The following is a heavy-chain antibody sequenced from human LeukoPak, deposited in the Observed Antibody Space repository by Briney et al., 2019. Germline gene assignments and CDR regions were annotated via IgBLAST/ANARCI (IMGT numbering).Heavy chain of an antibody. CDR3: ARDLLLAAAGTGGDY. J-gene: IGHJ4*02. CDR1: GYTFTSYY. CDR2: INPSGGST. D-gene: IGHD6-13*01. Sequence: GASVKVSCKASGYTFTSYYMHWVRQAPGQGLEWMGIINPSGGSTSYAQKFQGRVTMTRDTSTSTVYMELSSLGSEDTAVYYCARDLLLAAAGTGGDYWGQGTLVTVSS. V-gene: IGHV1-46*01.